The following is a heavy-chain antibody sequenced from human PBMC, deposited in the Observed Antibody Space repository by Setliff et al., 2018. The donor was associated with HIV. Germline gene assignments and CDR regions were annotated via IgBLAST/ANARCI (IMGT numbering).Heavy chain of an antibody. V-gene: IGHV1-3*04. CDR1: GYSFSRSW. CDR2: ISIANGKT. D-gene: IGHD1-26*01. Sequence: ASVKVSCKASGYSFSRSWVQWVRQASGQGLEWMGWISIANGKTQYSQKFLGRVTVTRDTSTSTVYMDLSSLRFEDTAVYYCAREFPGGTYGFDYWGQGTLVTVSS. CDR3: AREFPGGTYGFDY. J-gene: IGHJ4*02.